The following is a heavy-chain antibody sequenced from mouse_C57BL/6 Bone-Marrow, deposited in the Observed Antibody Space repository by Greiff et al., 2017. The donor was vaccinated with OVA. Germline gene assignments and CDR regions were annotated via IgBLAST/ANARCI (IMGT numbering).Heavy chain of an antibody. V-gene: IGHV5-6*01. D-gene: IGHD1-1*01. CDR2: ISSGGSYT. Sequence: EVMLVESGGDLVKPGGSLKLSCAASGFTFSSYGMSWVRQTPDKRLEWVATISSGGSYTYYPDSVKGRFTISRDNAKNTLYLQMSSLKSEDTAMYYCARQDLYHYGFDYWGQGTTLTVSS. J-gene: IGHJ2*01. CDR3: ARQDLYHYGFDY. CDR1: GFTFSSYG.